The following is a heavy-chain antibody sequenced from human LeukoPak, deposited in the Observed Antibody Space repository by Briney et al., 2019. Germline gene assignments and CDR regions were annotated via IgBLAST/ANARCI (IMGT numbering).Heavy chain of an antibody. J-gene: IGHJ4*02. V-gene: IGHV3-23*01. Sequence: GGSLRLSCAAPGFTFKYYAMNWVRQAPGKGLEWVSSISHSADVTHYADSVKGRFTISRDNSKNTLYLQMNSLRAEDTAVYYCAKGRVGVTKEVYFDYWGQGTLVTVSS. D-gene: IGHD1-26*01. CDR1: GFTFKYYA. CDR2: ISHSADVT. CDR3: AKGRVGVTKEVYFDY.